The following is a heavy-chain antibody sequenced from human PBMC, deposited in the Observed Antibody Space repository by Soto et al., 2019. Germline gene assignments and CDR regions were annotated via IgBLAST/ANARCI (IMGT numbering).Heavy chain of an antibody. D-gene: IGHD3-10*01. Sequence: PGGSLRLSCAASGFTFSTYSMNWVRQAPGKGLEWVSYISSSSSTIYYGDSVKGRFSISRDNAKNSLYLQMNSLRAEDTAVYYCARDYYASGSHDHWGQGTLVTVSS. CDR1: GFTFSTYS. J-gene: IGHJ4*02. V-gene: IGHV3-48*04. CDR3: ARDYYASGSHDH. CDR2: ISSSSSTI.